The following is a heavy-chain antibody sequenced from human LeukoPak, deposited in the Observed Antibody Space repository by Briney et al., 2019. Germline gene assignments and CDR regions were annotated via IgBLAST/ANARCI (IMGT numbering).Heavy chain of an antibody. D-gene: IGHD6-19*01. Sequence: GGSLRLSCAASGFTFSSYWMSWVRQAPGKGLEWVANIKQDGSEKYYVDSVKGRFTISRDNAKNSLYLQMNSLRAEDTAVYYCAKVPLAVAGPREVFGAFDIWGQGTMVTVSS. CDR1: GFTFSSYW. CDR2: IKQDGSEK. V-gene: IGHV3-7*01. J-gene: IGHJ3*02. CDR3: AKVPLAVAGPREVFGAFDI.